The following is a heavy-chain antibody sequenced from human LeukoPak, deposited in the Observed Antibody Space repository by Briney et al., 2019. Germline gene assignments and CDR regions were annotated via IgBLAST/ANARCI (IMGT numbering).Heavy chain of an antibody. CDR3: ATVPLGYCSGGSCYAWFDP. V-gene: IGHV1-24*01. D-gene: IGHD2-15*01. J-gene: IGHJ5*02. CDR1: GYTLTELS. Sequence: ASVKVSCKVSGYTLTELSMHWVRQAPGKGLEWMGGFDPEDGETIYAQKFQGRVTMTEDTSTDTAYMELSSLRSEDTAVYYCATVPLGYCSGGSCYAWFDPWGQGTLVTVSS. CDR2: FDPEDGET.